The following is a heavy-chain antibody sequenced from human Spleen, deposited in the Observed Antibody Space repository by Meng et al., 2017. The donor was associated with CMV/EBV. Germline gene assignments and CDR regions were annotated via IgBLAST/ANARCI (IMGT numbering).Heavy chain of an antibody. CDR2: ISYDGSNK. CDR1: AFTFYNYA. D-gene: IGHD3-10*01. V-gene: IGHV3-30-3*01. CDR3: ARDGEGYYYGSGHYYYGMDV. Sequence: GGSLRLSCAVSAFTFYNYAMHWVRQAPGKGLEWVAVISYDGSNKYYADSVKGRFTISRDNSKNTLYLQMNSLRAEDTAVYYCARDGEGYYYGSGHYYYGMDVWGQGTTVTVS. J-gene: IGHJ6*02.